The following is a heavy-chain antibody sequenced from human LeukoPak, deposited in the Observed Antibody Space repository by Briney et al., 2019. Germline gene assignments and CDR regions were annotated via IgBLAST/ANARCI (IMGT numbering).Heavy chain of an antibody. Sequence: SVKVSCEASGGTFSSYAISWVRQAPGQGLEWMGGIIPIFGTANYAQKFQGRVTITADKSTSTAYMELSSLRSEDTAVYYCARHYDYVWGGIDYWGQGTLVTVSS. CDR2: IIPIFGTA. CDR3: ARHYDYVWGGIDY. V-gene: IGHV1-69*06. D-gene: IGHD3-16*01. CDR1: GGTFSSYA. J-gene: IGHJ4*02.